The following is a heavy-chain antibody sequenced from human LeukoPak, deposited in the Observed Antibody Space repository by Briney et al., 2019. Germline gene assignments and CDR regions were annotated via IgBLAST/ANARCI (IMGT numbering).Heavy chain of an antibody. V-gene: IGHV1-2*02. CDR3: TRVYALAARNRGVHWFDP. J-gene: IGHJ5*02. D-gene: IGHD5/OR15-5a*01. Sequence: ASVKVSCKASGYTFTAYYMHWVRQAPGQGLEWIGWINPNNGGTKYAQKFQGRVMLTRDTSTTTTYMDLNSLTSDDTAIYYCTRVYALAARNRGVHWFDPWGQGTLVTVSS. CDR2: INPNNGGT. CDR1: GYTFTAYY.